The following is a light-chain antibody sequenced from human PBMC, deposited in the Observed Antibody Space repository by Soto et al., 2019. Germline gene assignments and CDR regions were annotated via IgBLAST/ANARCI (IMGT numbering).Light chain of an antibody. CDR2: SNN. CDR3: AAWDDSLNGQV. J-gene: IGLJ3*02. V-gene: IGLV1-44*01. Sequence: QSVLTQPPSASGTPGQRDTISCSGNSSNIGSNTGNWYQQLPGTAPKLLIYSNNRRPSGVPDRFSGSKSGTSASLAISGLQSDDEADYYCAAWDDSLNGQVFGGGTKLTVL. CDR1: SSNIGSNT.